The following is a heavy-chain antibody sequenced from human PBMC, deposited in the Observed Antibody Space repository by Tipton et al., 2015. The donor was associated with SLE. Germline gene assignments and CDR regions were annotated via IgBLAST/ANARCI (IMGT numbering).Heavy chain of an antibody. D-gene: IGHD4-17*01. CDR1: GGSISSGSYY. Sequence: TLSLTCTVSGGSISSGSYYWSWIRQPPGKGLEWIGSIYHSGTAYYNPSLKSRVTISVDTSKNQFSLKLSSVTAADTAVYYCARTGYGDNDAFDIWGQGTMVTVSS. V-gene: IGHV4-39*07. J-gene: IGHJ3*02. CDR3: ARTGYGDNDAFDI. CDR2: IYHSGTA.